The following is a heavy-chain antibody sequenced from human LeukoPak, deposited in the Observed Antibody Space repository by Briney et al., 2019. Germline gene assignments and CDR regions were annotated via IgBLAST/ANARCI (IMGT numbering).Heavy chain of an antibody. V-gene: IGHV3-23*01. CDR1: GLTFSSYA. Sequence: PGGSLRLSCAASGLTFSSYAMSWVRQAPGKGLEWVSAISGSGWTTYYADSVKGRFTISRNNSKNTLYLQMNSLRAEDTALYYCAKGGLTTVPRGFDYWGQGIQVTVSS. CDR2: ISGSGWTT. J-gene: IGHJ4*02. D-gene: IGHD4-17*01. CDR3: AKGGLTTVPRGFDY.